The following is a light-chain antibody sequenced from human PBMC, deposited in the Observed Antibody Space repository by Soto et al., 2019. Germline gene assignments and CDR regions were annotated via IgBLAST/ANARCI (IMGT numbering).Light chain of an antibody. J-gene: IGLJ1*01. V-gene: IGLV1-47*02. CDR2: SDD. Sequence: QSVLTQSPSASGTPGQRVTIFCYGSSSNIGSYPVYWYQQLPGTAPKLLINSDDQRPSGVPDRFSASKSGTSASLAISGLRSEDEADYYCAAWDASLSGHVFGAGTKLTVL. CDR1: SSNIGSYP. CDR3: AAWDASLSGHV.